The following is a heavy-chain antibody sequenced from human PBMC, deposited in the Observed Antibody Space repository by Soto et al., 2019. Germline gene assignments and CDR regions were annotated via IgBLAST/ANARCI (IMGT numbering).Heavy chain of an antibody. CDR1: GFSLTTDRVG. V-gene: IGHV2-5*02. J-gene: IGHJ4*02. D-gene: IGHD3-10*01. CDR2: IYWDDSK. CDR3: AHAYGGRSLS. Sequence: QITLKESGPALVKPTQTLTLTCTFSGFSLTTDRVGVGWIRQPPGEALEWLAVIYWDDSKTYRPSLEHRLTISKATSKNQVALTTTNMDSMATSTYYCAHAYGGRSLSRGQGTLGTVSS.